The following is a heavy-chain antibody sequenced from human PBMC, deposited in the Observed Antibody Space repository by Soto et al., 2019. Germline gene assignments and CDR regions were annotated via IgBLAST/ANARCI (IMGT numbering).Heavy chain of an antibody. J-gene: IGHJ4*02. D-gene: IGHD6-19*01. V-gene: IGHV3-23*01. Sequence: EVQLLESGGGLVQPGGSLRLSCAASGFTFSSYAMSWVRQAPGKGLEWVSAISGSGGSTYYADSVKGRFTISRDNSKNTLYLKMNSLRAEDTAVYYCAKATKQWLETYYFDYWGQGTLVTVSS. CDR1: GFTFSSYA. CDR2: ISGSGGST. CDR3: AKATKQWLETYYFDY.